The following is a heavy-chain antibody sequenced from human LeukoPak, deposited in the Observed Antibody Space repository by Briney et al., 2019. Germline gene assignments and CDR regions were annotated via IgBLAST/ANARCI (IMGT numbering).Heavy chain of an antibody. CDR1: GFTFSSYG. V-gene: IGHV3-30*03. J-gene: IGHJ3*02. CDR3: ARDHSPDYDAFDT. D-gene: IGHD4-11*01. CDR2: ISYDGSNK. Sequence: GGSLRLSCAASGFTFSSYGMHWVRQAPGKGLEWVAVISYDGSNKYYADSVKGRFTISRDNSKNTLYLQMNSLRAEDTAVYYCARDHSPDYDAFDTWGQGTMVTVSS.